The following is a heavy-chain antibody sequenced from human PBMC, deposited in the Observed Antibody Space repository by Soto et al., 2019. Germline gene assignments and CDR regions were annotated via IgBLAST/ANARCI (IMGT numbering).Heavy chain of an antibody. CDR3: TTSNRGVDF. CDR1: GLIFSDVW. CDR2: IKTKPDDGTI. D-gene: IGHD1-1*01. Sequence: PGGSLRLSCAASGLIFSDVWMTWVRQAPGKGLEWVGRIKTKPDDGTIDYAAPVSGRFTISRDDSKNTLYLQMTSLTPDDSGVYYCTTSNRGVDFWGPGTLVTVSS. V-gene: IGHV3-15*01. J-gene: IGHJ4*02.